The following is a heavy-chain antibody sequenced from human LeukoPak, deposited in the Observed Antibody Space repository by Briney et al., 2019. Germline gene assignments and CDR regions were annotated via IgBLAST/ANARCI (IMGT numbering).Heavy chain of an antibody. D-gene: IGHD2-15*01. V-gene: IGHV1-18*04. CDR3: ASGLYCSGGSCYLGAFDI. Sequence: VASVKVSCKASGYTFTSYGISWVRQAPGQGLEWMGWISAYNGNTNYAQKLQGRVTMTTDTSTSTAYMELRSLRSDDTAVYYCASGLYCSGGSCYLGAFDIWGQGTMVTVSS. J-gene: IGHJ3*02. CDR2: ISAYNGNT. CDR1: GYTFTSYG.